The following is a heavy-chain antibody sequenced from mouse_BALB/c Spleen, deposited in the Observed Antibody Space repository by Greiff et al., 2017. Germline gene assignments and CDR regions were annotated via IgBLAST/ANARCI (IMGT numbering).Heavy chain of an antibody. CDR3: AMGDYYRYDGFAY. Sequence: EVNVVESGGGLVQPGGSRKLSCAASGFTFSSFGMHWVRQAPEKGLEWVAYISSGSSTIYYADTVKGRFTISRDNPKNTLFLQMTSLRSEDTAMYYCAMGDYYRYDGFAYWGQGTLVTVSA. V-gene: IGHV5-17*02. CDR2: ISSGSSTI. CDR1: GFTFSSFG. J-gene: IGHJ3*01. D-gene: IGHD2-14*01.